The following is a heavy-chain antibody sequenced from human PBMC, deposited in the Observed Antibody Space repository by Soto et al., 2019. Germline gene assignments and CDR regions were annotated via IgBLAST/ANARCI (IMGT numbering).Heavy chain of an antibody. CDR2: IIPISGRT. J-gene: IGHJ4*02. D-gene: IGHD5-12*01. V-gene: IGHV1-69*01. CDR1: GGTFSSLG. Sequence: QVQLVQSGAEVKRPGSSVKDSCEASGGTFSSLGFTWVRQAPGQGLEWMGGIIPISGRTTFAPKFLGRVTITADESTRTTYMELTALTSDDTAIYYCATRGTQGRWLEFADYWGQGTLVTVSS. CDR3: ATRGTQGRWLEFADY.